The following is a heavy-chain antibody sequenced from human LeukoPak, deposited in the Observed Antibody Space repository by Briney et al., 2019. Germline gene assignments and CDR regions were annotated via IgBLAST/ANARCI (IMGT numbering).Heavy chain of an antibody. D-gene: IGHD3-22*01. V-gene: IGHV3-48*01. CDR2: ISSSSSTI. CDR3: AREPTYYYDSSGSTGAFDI. CDR1: GFTFSSYG. J-gene: IGHJ3*02. Sequence: GGTLRLSCAASGFTFSSYGMSWVRQAPGKGLEWVSYISSSSSTIYYADSVKGRFTISRDNAKNSLYLQMNSLRAEDTAVYYCAREPTYYYDSSGSTGAFDIWGQGTMVTVSS.